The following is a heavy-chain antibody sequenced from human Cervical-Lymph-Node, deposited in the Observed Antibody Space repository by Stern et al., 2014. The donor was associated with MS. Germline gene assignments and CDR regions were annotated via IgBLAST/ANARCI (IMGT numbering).Heavy chain of an antibody. Sequence: VQLLQPGGGLVQPGGSLRLSCAASGFTFSSYSMNWVRQAPGKGLEWVSYISRSSSTIYNADSVKGRFTISRDNAKNSLYLQMNSLRDEDTAVYYCARTATSSWYRLDYWGQGTLVTVSS. CDR1: GFTFSSYS. J-gene: IGHJ4*02. D-gene: IGHD6-13*01. CDR2: ISRSSSTI. V-gene: IGHV3-48*02. CDR3: ARTATSSWYRLDY.